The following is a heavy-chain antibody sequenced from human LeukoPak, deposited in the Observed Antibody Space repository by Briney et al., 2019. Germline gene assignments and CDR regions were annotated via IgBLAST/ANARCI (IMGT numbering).Heavy chain of an antibody. D-gene: IGHD2-15*01. J-gene: IGHJ6*02. Sequence: GGSLRLSCAASGFTFSSYSMNWVRQAPGKGLEWVSSISSSSSYIYYADSVKGRFTTSRDNAKNSLYLQMNSLRAEDTAVYYCARVDIVVVVAATDRYYYYGMDVWGQGTTVTVSS. CDR2: ISSSSSYI. V-gene: IGHV3-21*01. CDR3: ARVDIVVVVAATDRYYYYGMDV. CDR1: GFTFSSYS.